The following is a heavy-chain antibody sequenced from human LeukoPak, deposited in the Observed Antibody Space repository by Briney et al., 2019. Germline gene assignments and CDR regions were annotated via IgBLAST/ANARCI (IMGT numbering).Heavy chain of an antibody. V-gene: IGHV1-24*01. Sequence: ASVKVSCKVSGYTLTELSMHWVRQAPGKGLEWMGGFDPEDGETIYAQKFQGRVTMTEDTSTDTAYKELSSLRSEDTAVYYCATGFGYSGSYYFDYGGQGTLVTVSS. D-gene: IGHD1-26*01. CDR3: ATGFGYSGSYYFDY. CDR1: GYTLTELS. J-gene: IGHJ4*02. CDR2: FDPEDGET.